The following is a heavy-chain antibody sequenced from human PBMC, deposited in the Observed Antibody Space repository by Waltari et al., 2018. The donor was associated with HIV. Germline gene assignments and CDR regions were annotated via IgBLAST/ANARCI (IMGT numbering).Heavy chain of an antibody. V-gene: IGHV3-48*02. CDR3: ARGYGETVFDY. D-gene: IGHD5-18*01. CDR1: GFTFSSYS. CDR2: ISSSSGTI. J-gene: IGHJ4*02. Sequence: EVQLVESGGGLGQPGGSLRLSCAASGFTFSSYSMNWVRQAPGKGLEWVAYISSSSGTIYYAESVKGRFTISRDNAKNSLNLQMNSLRDEDTAIYYCARGYGETVFDYWGQGTLVTVSS.